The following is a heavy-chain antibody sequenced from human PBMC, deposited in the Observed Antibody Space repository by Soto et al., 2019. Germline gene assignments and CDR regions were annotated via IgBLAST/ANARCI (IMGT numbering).Heavy chain of an antibody. CDR2: INHLETT. J-gene: IGHJ4*02. D-gene: IGHD3-10*01. CDR1: GASITYGAYS. CDR3: ARGGGFDSFDY. Sequence: QLQLHMSGSGLVKPSQTLSLTCTVSGASITYGAYSWSWIRQTPGKGLEWIGYINHLETTFYNPSFESRLPLSIDRTKNQFSLNLKSMSAADRAVYFCARGGGFDSFDYWGQGILVTVSS. V-gene: IGHV4-30-2*01.